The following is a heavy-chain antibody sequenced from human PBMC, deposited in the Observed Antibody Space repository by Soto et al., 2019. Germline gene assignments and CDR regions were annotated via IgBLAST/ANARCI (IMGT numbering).Heavy chain of an antibody. CDR2: IIPIFGTA. D-gene: IGHD3-22*01. J-gene: IGHJ5*02. CDR3: ARDRGPSSGYYPYWFDP. CDR1: GGTFSSYA. V-gene: IGHV1-69*12. Sequence: QVQLVQSGAEVKKPGSSVKVSCKASGGTFSSYAITWVRQAPGQVLEWMGGIIPIFGTANYAQKFQARVTITADESTSTAYMELSSLRSEDTVVYYCARDRGPSSGYYPYWFDPWGQGTLVTVSS.